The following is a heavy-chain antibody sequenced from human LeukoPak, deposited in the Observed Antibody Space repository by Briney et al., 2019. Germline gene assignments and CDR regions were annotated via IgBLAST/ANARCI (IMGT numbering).Heavy chain of an antibody. V-gene: IGHV4-59*01. CDR2: IYYSGST. CDR3: AREPHSMKYYYGSGSLAGILDV. Sequence: SETLSLTCTVSGGSISSYYWSWIRQPPGTGLEWIGYIYYSGSTNYNPSLKSRVTISVDTSKNQFSLKLSSVTAADTAVYYCAREPHSMKYYYGSGSLAGILDVWGKGTTVTVSS. D-gene: IGHD3-10*01. CDR1: GGSISSYY. J-gene: IGHJ6*04.